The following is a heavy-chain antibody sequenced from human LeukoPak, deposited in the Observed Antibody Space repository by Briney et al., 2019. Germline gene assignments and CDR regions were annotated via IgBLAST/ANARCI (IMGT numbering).Heavy chain of an antibody. J-gene: IGHJ4*02. V-gene: IGHV1-2*02. CDR1: GYTFTGYY. Sequence: ASVKVSCKASGYTFTGYYMHWVRQAPGQGLEWMGWINPNSGGTNYAQKFQGRVTMARDTSISTAYMELSRLRSDDTAVYYCARVVVWFGELSYFDYWGQGTLVTVSS. CDR3: ARVVVWFGELSYFDY. D-gene: IGHD3-10*01. CDR2: INPNSGGT.